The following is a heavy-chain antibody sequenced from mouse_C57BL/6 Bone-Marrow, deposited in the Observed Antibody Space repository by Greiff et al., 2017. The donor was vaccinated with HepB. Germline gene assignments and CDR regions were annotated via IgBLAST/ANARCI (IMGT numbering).Heavy chain of an antibody. CDR1: GYTFTSYW. Sequence: VQLQQSGTVLARPGASVKMSCKTSGYTFTSYWMHWVKQTPGQGLEWIGAIYPGNSDTGYNQNFKGKAKLTAVTSASTAYMELSSLTNEDSAVYNCTRYVSCYYGSRKYFDVWGTGTTVTVSS. CDR2: IYPGNSDT. V-gene: IGHV1-5*01. CDR3: TRYVSCYYGSRKYFDV. D-gene: IGHD1-1*01. J-gene: IGHJ1*03.